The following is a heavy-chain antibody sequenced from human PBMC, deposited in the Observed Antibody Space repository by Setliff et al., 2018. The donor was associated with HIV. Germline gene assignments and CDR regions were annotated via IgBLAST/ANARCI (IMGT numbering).Heavy chain of an antibody. CDR1: GFTFSDCS. V-gene: IGHV3-48*01. D-gene: IGHD6-19*01. CDR2: ITSTGSTI. CDR3: ARTGYSSGWYYYYGMDV. Sequence: QSGGSLRLSCAASGFTFSDCSMNWVRQAPGKGLEWISYITSTGSTIFYADSVKGRFTISRDNDKNSVHLQMTSLRADDTAVYYCARTGYSSGWYYYYGMDVWGQGTTVTVSS. J-gene: IGHJ6*02.